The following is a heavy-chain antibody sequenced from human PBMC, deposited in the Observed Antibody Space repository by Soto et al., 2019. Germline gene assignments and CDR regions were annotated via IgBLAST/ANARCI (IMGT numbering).Heavy chain of an antibody. CDR1: GHTFIKYG. V-gene: IGHV1-18*01. CDR3: ATTGVDCTKGVCYDY. D-gene: IGHD2-8*01. J-gene: IGHJ4*02. CDR2: ISPYNDNT. Sequence: ASVKVSCKASGHTFIKYGISWVRQAPGQGLEWMGWISPYNDNTYYAQNLQGRVTVTTHTSTSTAYMELRSLRSDDTAVYYCATTGVDCTKGVCYDYWGQGTLVTVSS.